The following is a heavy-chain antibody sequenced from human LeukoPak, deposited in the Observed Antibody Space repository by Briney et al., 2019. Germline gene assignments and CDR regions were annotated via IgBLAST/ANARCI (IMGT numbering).Heavy chain of an antibody. V-gene: IGHV3-23*01. J-gene: IGHJ3*02. CDR2: ISGSGGST. D-gene: IGHD5-24*01. CDR3: ANPRDGYLFGAFDI. CDR1: GFTFSSYA. Sequence: QTGGSLRLSCAASGFTFSSYAMSWVRQAPGKGLEWVSAISGSGGSTYYADSVKGRFTISRDNSKNTLYLQMNSLRAEDTAVYYCANPRDGYLFGAFDIWGQGTMVTVSS.